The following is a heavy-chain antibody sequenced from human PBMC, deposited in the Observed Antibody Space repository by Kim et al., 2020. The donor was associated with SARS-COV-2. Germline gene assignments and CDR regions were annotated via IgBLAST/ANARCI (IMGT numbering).Heavy chain of an antibody. V-gene: IGHV3-30*18. J-gene: IGHJ6*02. CDR3: AKDRGRATADNYYYGMDV. Sequence: GGSLRLSCAASGLTFSSYGMHWVRQAPGKGLEWVAVISYDGSNKFYTDFVKGRFTISRDNSKNTLYLQMNSLRADDTAVYYCAKDRGRATADNYYYGMDVWGQGTTVTVSS. D-gene: IGHD6-13*01. CDR2: ISYDGSNK. CDR1: GLTFSSYG.